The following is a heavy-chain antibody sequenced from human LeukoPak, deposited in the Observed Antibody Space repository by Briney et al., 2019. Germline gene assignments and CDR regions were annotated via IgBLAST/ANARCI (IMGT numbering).Heavy chain of an antibody. V-gene: IGHV4-4*02. D-gene: IGHD6-13*01. CDR1: GGSISSSNW. J-gene: IGHJ4*02. CDR3: ARTWYSSRVVDY. Sequence: KPSGTLSLTCAVTGGSISSSNWWSWVRQPPGKGLEWIGEIYHSGSTNYNPSLKSRVTISVDKSNNQFSLKLSSVAAADTAVYYCARTWYSSRVVDYWGQGTLVTVSS. CDR2: IYHSGST.